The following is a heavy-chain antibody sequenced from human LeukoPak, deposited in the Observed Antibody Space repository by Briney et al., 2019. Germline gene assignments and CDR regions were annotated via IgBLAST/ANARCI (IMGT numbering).Heavy chain of an antibody. Sequence: PSETLSLTCIVSGGSMSNYYWSWIRQPPGKGLEWIGYIYYSGSTNYNPSLKSRVTMSVDTSKNQFSLKVRFVTAADTAVYYCARRTLAGWFDPWGQGTLVIVSS. D-gene: IGHD6-6*01. CDR1: GGSMSNYY. CDR3: ARRTLAGWFDP. J-gene: IGHJ5*02. CDR2: IYYSGST. V-gene: IGHV4-59*01.